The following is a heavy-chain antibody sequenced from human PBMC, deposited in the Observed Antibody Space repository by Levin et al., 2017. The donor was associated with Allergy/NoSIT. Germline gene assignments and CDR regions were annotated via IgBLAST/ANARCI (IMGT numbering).Heavy chain of an antibody. CDR3: ARDAKQWLGGGHWFDP. V-gene: IGHV3-30*04. CDR1: GFTFSSYA. Sequence: GESLKISCAASGFTFSSYAMHWVRQAPGKGLEWVAVISYDGSNKYYADSVKGRFTISRDNSKNTLYLQMNSLRAEDTAVYYCARDAKQWLGGGHWFDPWGQGTLVTVSS. J-gene: IGHJ5*02. CDR2: ISYDGSNK. D-gene: IGHD6-19*01.